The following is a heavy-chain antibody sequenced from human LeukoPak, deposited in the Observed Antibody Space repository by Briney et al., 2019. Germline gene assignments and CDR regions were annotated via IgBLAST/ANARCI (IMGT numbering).Heavy chain of an antibody. CDR2: ISGGGGST. CDR3: AKDRREEGDYNWFDS. Sequence: QPGGSPRLSCAASGFTFSSYAMSWVRQAPGKGLEWVTAISGGGGSTYYAESVKGRFTISRDNSKNTLYLEMNSLRVEDTAVYYCAKDRREEGDYNWFDSWGEGTQVTVSS. CDR1: GFTFSSYA. V-gene: IGHV3-23*01. D-gene: IGHD2-21*02. J-gene: IGHJ5*01.